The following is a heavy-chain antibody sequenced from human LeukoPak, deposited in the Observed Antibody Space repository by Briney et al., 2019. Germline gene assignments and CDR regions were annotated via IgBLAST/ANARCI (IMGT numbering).Heavy chain of an antibody. D-gene: IGHD5-24*01. CDR2: ISRGSTYI. CDR1: GFNFSLFC. J-gene: IGHJ4*02. CDR3: ARDREEATISHFES. Sequence: GGSLRLSCEGSGFNFSLFCMNWVRQAPGKGLEWVSSISRGSTYIFYADSLQGRFIISRDNAKNTVYLQMTGLRVEDTALYYCARDREEATISHFESWGQGTLVTVSS. V-gene: IGHV3-21*01.